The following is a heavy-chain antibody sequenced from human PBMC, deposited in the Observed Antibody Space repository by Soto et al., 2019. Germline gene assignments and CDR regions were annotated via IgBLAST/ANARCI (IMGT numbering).Heavy chain of an antibody. Sequence: EVQLLESGGGLVQPGGSLRLSCAASGFTFSSYAMSWVRQAPGKGLEWVSPINGSGGSTYYADSVKGRFTISRDNSKNTLYLQRNSLRAEDTAVYYWAKGGGGLQAWFDPWGQGTLVTVSS. D-gene: IGHD3-16*01. J-gene: IGHJ5*02. CDR2: INGSGGST. CDR1: GFTFSSYA. V-gene: IGHV3-23*01. CDR3: AKGGGGLQAWFDP.